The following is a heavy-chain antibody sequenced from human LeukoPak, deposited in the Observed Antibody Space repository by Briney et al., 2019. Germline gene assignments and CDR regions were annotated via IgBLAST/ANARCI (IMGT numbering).Heavy chain of an antibody. CDR2: ISGSGGST. D-gene: IGHD3-22*01. Sequence: GGSLRLSCAASGFTVSSNYMSWVRQAPGKGLEWVSAISGSGGSTYYADSVKGRFTISRDNSKNTLYLQMNSLRAEDTAVYYCAKRDSSGYPGYWGQGTLVTVSS. J-gene: IGHJ4*02. V-gene: IGHV3-23*01. CDR3: AKRDSSGYPGY. CDR1: GFTVSSNY.